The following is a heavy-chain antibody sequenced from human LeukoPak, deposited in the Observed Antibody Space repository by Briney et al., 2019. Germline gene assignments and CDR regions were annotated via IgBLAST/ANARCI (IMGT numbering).Heavy chain of an antibody. Sequence: SETLSLTCTVSGGSISRDYWSWIRHPPGKGLEWIGYIYYSGVTNYNPSLRGRVTISVDMSKNQFSLKLTSVSAADTGVYYCARDSPPNVWGKGITVAVSS. CDR2: IYYSGVT. CDR1: GGSISRDY. CDR3: ARDSPPNV. J-gene: IGHJ6*04. V-gene: IGHV4-59*01.